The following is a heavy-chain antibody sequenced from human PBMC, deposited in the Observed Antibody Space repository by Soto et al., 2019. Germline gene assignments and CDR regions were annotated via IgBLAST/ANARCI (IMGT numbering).Heavy chain of an antibody. Sequence: GGSLRLSCAASGFTFSSYGMHWVRQAPGKGLEWVAVIWYDGSNKYYADSVKGRFTISRDNSKNTLYLQMNSLRAEDTAVYYCARKGYCSGGSCRDAFDIWGQGTMVTV. J-gene: IGHJ3*02. CDR3: ARKGYCSGGSCRDAFDI. V-gene: IGHV3-33*01. CDR1: GFTFSSYG. CDR2: IWYDGSNK. D-gene: IGHD2-15*01.